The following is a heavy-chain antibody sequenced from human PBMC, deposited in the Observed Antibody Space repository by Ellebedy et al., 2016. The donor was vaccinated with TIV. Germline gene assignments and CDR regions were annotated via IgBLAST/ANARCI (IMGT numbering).Heavy chain of an antibody. Sequence: SETLSLXXTVSGGSISSSSYYWGWIRQPPGKGLEWIGNIYYSGSTFYNPSLKSRLTVSLDTSKNQFSLKLTSVTAADTAVYYCARRQPSSGHVPWGRGTLVTVSS. CDR2: IYYSGST. CDR1: GGSISSSSYY. J-gene: IGHJ5*02. CDR3: ARRQPSSGHVP. D-gene: IGHD5-12*01. V-gene: IGHV4-39*01.